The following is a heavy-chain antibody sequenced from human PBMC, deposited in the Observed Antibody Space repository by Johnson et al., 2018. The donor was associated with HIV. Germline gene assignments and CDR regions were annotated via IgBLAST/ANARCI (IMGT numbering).Heavy chain of an antibody. CDR2: IKEDGSEE. Sequence: MQLVESGGGLVQPGGSLRLSCAASGFTFSSYAMSWVRQAPGKGLEWVANIKEDGSEEYYVDSMEGRFTISRDNAKNSLYLQMDNLRVEDTAMYYCARDGVYSSPWDAFDIWGQGTMVTVSS. CDR3: ARDGVYSSPWDAFDI. V-gene: IGHV3-7*05. J-gene: IGHJ3*02. D-gene: IGHD6-19*01. CDR1: GFTFSSYA.